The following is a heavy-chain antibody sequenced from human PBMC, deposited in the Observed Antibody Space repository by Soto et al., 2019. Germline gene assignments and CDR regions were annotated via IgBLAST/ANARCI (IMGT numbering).Heavy chain of an antibody. Sequence: EVQLLESGGGLVQPGGSLRLSCAASGFTFSSYAMSWVRQAPGKGLEWISAVSGSGGSTYYADSVKGRFTISRDNSKDTLYLKMNNLRAEDTAVYYCAKPPDYNWNDYWGQGTLVTVS. CDR2: VSGSGGST. CDR1: GFTFSSYA. CDR3: AKPPDYNWNDY. D-gene: IGHD1-20*01. V-gene: IGHV3-23*01. J-gene: IGHJ4*02.